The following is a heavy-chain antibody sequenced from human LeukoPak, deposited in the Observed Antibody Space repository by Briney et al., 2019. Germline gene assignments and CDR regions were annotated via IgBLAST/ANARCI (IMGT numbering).Heavy chain of an antibody. CDR1: GYTLTSYD. D-gene: IGHD2-15*01. V-gene: IGHV1-8*01. J-gene: IGHJ3*02. CDR2: MNPNSGNT. Sequence: ASVNVSFKASGYTLTSYDINWVRQAPGQGLEWMGWMNPNSGNTGYAQKFQGRVTMTRNTSISTAYMELSSLRSEDTAVYYCARGGYCSGGSCYNDAFDIWGQGTMVTVPS. CDR3: ARGGYCSGGSCYNDAFDI.